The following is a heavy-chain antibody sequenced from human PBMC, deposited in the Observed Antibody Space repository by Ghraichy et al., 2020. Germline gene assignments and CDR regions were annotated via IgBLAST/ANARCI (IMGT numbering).Heavy chain of an antibody. D-gene: IGHD4-17*01. CDR3: AREVYGDYVSPYDY. J-gene: IGHJ4*02. V-gene: IGHV4-39*07. CDR1: GGSISSSSYY. CDR2: IYYSGST. Sequence: SQTLSLTCTVSGGSISSSSYYWGWIRPPPGKGLEWIGSIYYSGSTYYNPSLKSRVTISVDTSKNQFSLKLSSVTAADTAVYYCAREVYGDYVSPYDYWGQGTLVTVSS.